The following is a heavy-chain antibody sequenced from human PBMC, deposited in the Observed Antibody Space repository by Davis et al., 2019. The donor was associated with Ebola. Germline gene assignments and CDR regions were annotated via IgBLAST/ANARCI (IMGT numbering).Heavy chain of an antibody. CDR2: ISSSGSTI. V-gene: IGHV3-48*04. CDR1: GFTFSSNT. D-gene: IGHD3-10*01. CDR3: ARADYGSGSSYGMDV. Sequence: GESLKISCAASGFTFSSNTMTWVRQAPGKGLEWVSYISSSGSTIYYADSVKGRFTISRDNAKNSLYLQMNSLRAEDTAVYYCARADYGSGSSYGMDVWGKGTTVTVSS. J-gene: IGHJ6*04.